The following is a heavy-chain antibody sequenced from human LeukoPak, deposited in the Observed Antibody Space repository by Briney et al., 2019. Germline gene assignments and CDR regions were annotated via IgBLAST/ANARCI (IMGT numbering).Heavy chain of an antibody. J-gene: IGHJ4*02. CDR3: ARVVNKPTYYYDSSGYYFDY. CDR1: GGTFTSYA. CDR2: ISAYNGNT. V-gene: IGHV1-18*01. Sequence: ASVTVSCKASGGTFTSYAISWVRQAPGQGLEWMGWISAYNGNTNYAQKLQGRVTMTTDTSTSTAYMELRSLRSDDTAVYYCARVVNKPTYYYDSSGYYFDYWGQGTLVTVSS. D-gene: IGHD3-22*01.